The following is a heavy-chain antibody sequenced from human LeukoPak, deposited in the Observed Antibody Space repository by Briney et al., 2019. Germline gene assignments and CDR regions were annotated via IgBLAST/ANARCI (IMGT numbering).Heavy chain of an antibody. J-gene: IGHJ4*02. CDR2: ISYDGSNK. CDR3: ARDPAKFWSGHDY. CDR1: GFTFSSYG. D-gene: IGHD3-3*01. V-gene: IGHV3-30*03. Sequence: GRSLRLSCAASGFTFSSYGMHWVRQAPVKGLEWVTIISYDGSNKYYADSVKGRFTISRDDSKNTLYVQMNSLRAEDTAVYYCARDPAKFWSGHDYWGQGTLVTVSS.